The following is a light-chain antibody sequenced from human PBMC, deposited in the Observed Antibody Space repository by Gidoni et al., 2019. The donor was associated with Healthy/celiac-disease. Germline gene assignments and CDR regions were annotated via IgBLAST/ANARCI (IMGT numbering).Light chain of an antibody. CDR1: SSDVGSYNL. Sequence: QSALTPPASVSGSPGQSITLSCTGTSSDVGSYNLVSWYQQHPGKAPKLMIYEGSKRPSGVSNRFSGSKSGNTASLTISGLQAEDEADYYCCSYAGSSTPYVFGTGTKVTVL. CDR2: EGS. CDR3: CSYAGSSTPYV. V-gene: IGLV2-23*01. J-gene: IGLJ1*01.